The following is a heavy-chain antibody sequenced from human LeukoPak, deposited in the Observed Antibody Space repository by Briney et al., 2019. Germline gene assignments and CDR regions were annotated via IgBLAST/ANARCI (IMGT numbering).Heavy chain of an antibody. V-gene: IGHV3-23*01. D-gene: IGHD6-13*01. J-gene: IGHJ4*02. CDR3: AKDYSSGWYFFDY. CDR1: GFTFSSYA. CDR2: ISGSGDST. Sequence: QTGGSLRLSCAASGFTFSSYAMSWVRQAPGKGLEWVSAISGSGDSTYYADSVKGRFTISRDNSKNTLYLQMNSLRAEDTAVYSCAKDYSSGWYFFDYWGQGTLVTVSS.